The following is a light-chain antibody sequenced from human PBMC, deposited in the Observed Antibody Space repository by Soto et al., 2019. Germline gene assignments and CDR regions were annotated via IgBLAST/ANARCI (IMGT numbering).Light chain of an antibody. V-gene: IGKV3-15*01. Sequence: EIVMTQSPATLSVSPGERATLSCRASQSVSSKLAWYQQKPGQGPRLLIYGASTRATGIPARFSGSGSGTEFTRNISRLQSEDFEVYYCQHYSTWLWTLGQGTKVDIK. CDR3: QHYSTWLWT. J-gene: IGKJ1*01. CDR1: QSVSSK. CDR2: GAS.